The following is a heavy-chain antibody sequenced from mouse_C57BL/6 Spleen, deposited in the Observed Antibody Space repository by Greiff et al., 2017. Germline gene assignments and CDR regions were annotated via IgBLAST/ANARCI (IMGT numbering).Heavy chain of an antibody. CDR2: ISSGSSNI. V-gene: IGHV5-17*01. CDR3: ARGQLGGPAFAY. J-gene: IGHJ3*01. CDR1: GFTFSDYG. D-gene: IGHD4-1*02. Sequence: EVKLMESGGGLVKPGGSLKLSCAASGFTFSDYGMHWVRQAPEKGLEWVAYISSGSSNIYYADTVKGRFTISRDNAKNTLFLQMTSLRSEDTAMYYCARGQLGGPAFAYGGKGTLVTVS.